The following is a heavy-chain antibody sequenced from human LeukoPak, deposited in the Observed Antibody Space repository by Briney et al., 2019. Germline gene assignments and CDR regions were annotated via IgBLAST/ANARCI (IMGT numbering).Heavy chain of an antibody. J-gene: IGHJ4*02. V-gene: IGHV3-23*01. CDR2: ISGGGGST. CDR3: AKDWSVLPAAIDY. D-gene: IGHD2-2*01. CDR1: GFTFSTYA. Sequence: GGSLRLSCAASGFTFSTYAMSWVRQGPGKGLEWVPAISGGGGSTYYADSVKGRFTISRDNSKNTLYLQMKSLRAEDTAVYYCAKDWSVLPAAIDYWGQGTLVTVSS.